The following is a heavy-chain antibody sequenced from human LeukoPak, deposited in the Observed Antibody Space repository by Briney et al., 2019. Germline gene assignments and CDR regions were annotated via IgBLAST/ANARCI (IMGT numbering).Heavy chain of an antibody. CDR1: GGTFSSYS. D-gene: IGHD3-22*01. CDR3: AGLYYYDSSGYSSWFDP. CDR2: IIPIFGIA. J-gene: IGHJ5*02. V-gene: IGHV1-69*02. Sequence: DSCEACGGTFSSYSVRWVRQAPGQVIERMGRIIPIFGIANYAQKFQGRVTITADKSTSTAYMELSSLRSEDTAVYYCAGLYYYDSSGYSSWFDPWGQGTLVTVSS.